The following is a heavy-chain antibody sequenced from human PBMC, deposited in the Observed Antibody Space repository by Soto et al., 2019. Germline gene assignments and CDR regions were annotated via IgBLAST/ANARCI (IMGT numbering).Heavy chain of an antibody. CDR3: ARGSVKLETDDPNFDY. CDR2: INAGNGNT. Sequence: ASVKVSCKASGYTFTSYAMHWVRQAPGQRLEWMGWINAGNGNTKYSQKFQGRVTITRDTSASTAYMELSSLRSEDTAVYYCARGSVKLETDDPNFDYWGQGTLVTVSS. J-gene: IGHJ4*02. CDR1: GYTFTSYA. V-gene: IGHV1-3*01. D-gene: IGHD1-1*01.